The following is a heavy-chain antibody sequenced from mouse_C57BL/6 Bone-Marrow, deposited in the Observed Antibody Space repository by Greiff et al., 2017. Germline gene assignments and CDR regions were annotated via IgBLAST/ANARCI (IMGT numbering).Heavy chain of an antibody. V-gene: IGHV5-6*01. Sequence: EVKLVESGGDLVKPGGSLKLSCAASGFTFSSYGMSWVRQTPDKRLEWVATISSGGSYTYYPDSVKGRFTIARDNAKNTLYLQMSSRKSEDTAMYYCARVYDGYLGYWGQGTTLTVSS. D-gene: IGHD2-3*01. J-gene: IGHJ2*01. CDR1: GFTFSSYG. CDR2: ISSGGSYT. CDR3: ARVYDGYLGY.